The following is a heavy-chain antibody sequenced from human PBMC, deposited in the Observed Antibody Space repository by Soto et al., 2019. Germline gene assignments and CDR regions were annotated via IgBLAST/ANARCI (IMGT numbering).Heavy chain of an antibody. CDR1: GFTFSSYS. J-gene: IGHJ4*02. CDR2: ISSSSSYI. D-gene: IGHD6-13*01. Sequence: GGSLRLSCAASGFTFSSYSMTWVRQAPGKGLEWVSSISSSSSYIYYADSVKGRFTISRDNAKNSLYLQMNSLRAEDTAVYYCARYSSSWYDVNDYWGQGTLVTVS. V-gene: IGHV3-21*01. CDR3: ARYSSSWYDVNDY.